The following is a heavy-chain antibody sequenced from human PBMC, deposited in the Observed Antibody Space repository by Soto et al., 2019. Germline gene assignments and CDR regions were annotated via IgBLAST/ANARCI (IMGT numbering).Heavy chain of an antibody. D-gene: IGHD3-9*01. CDR2: IIPIFGTA. Sequence: GASVKVSCKASGGTFSSYAISWVRQAPGQGLEWMGGIIPIFGTANYAQKFQGRVTITADKSTSTAYMELSSLRSEDTAVYYCARVLRYFDWLLDYWGQGTLVTVSS. V-gene: IGHV1-69*06. J-gene: IGHJ4*02. CDR3: ARVLRYFDWLLDY. CDR1: GGTFSSYA.